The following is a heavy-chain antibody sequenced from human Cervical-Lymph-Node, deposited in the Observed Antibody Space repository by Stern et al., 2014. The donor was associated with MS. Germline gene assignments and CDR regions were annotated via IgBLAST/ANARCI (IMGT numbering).Heavy chain of an antibody. J-gene: IGHJ4*02. CDR2: IYPCDSDT. CDR3: ARPRSGSYWGGALDS. V-gene: IGHV5-51*01. CDR1: GYSFTSHW. D-gene: IGHD1-26*01. Sequence: QLVQSGAEVKKPGESLKISCKAFGYSFTSHWIGWVRQMPGKGLEWLGLIYPCDSDTKFSPSFHGQVTISADMSISTAYLQWSSLKASDTAIYYGARPRSGSYWGGALDSWGQGTLVTVSS.